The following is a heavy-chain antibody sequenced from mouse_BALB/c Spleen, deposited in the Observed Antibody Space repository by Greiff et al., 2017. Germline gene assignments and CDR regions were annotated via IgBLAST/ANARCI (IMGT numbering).Heavy chain of an antibody. CDR3: VIYYYGLDY. J-gene: IGHJ2*01. V-gene: IGHV3-2*02. CDR1: GYSITSDYA. CDR2: ISYSGST. D-gene: IGHD1-1*01. Sequence: EVQLQESGPGLVKPSQSLSLTCTVTGYSITSDYAWNWIRQFPGNKLEWMGYISYSGSTSYNPSLKSRISITRDTSKNQFFLQLNSVTTEDTATYYCVIYYYGLDYWGQGTTLTVSS.